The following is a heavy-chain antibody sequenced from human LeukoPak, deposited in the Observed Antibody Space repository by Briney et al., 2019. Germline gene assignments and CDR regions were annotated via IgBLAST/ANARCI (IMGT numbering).Heavy chain of an antibody. CDR3: ARDGTAPGLYFDL. Sequence: PGGSLRLSCAVSGFTFTSYSMNWVRQAPGKGLEWVASIRQDGGEKSYVDSVKGRFTISRDNTKNSLYLQMSSLRPEDTAVYYCARDGTAPGLYFDLWGQGTLVTVSS. CDR1: GFTFTSYS. D-gene: IGHD6-13*01. J-gene: IGHJ4*01. V-gene: IGHV3-7*01. CDR2: IRQDGGEK.